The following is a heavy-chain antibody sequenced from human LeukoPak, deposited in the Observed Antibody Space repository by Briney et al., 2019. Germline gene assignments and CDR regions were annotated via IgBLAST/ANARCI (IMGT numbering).Heavy chain of an antibody. CDR2: IYYTGST. CDR1: SVSITSDGFY. CDR3: ATAPASYSGSGSYAPRYFDS. V-gene: IGHV4-31*03. J-gene: IGHJ4*02. D-gene: IGHD3-10*01. Sequence: SETLSLTCTVSSVSITSDGFYWSWIRQLPGKGLEWIGYIYYTGSTYYNPSLKSRITISLDTSQNQFSLQLSSVTAADTAVFYCATAPASYSGSGSYAPRYFDSWGQGTLVTVPS.